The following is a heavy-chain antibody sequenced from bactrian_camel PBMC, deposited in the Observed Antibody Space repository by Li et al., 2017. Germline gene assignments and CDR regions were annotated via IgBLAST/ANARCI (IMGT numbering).Heavy chain of an antibody. J-gene: IGHJ6*01. D-gene: IGHD6*01. CDR2: VDSNGVT. CDR3: AAVRYGGTWYPLCRARSADFGY. V-gene: IGHV3S53*01. CDR1: ESTYRSIC. Sequence: HVQLVESGGGSVQAGGSLTLSCAASESTYRSICMAWFRQAPGSQRETVATVDSNGVTKVAASVKGRFALSKDNAKNTLYLQMNSLKPEDTAMYYCAAVRYGGTWYPLCRARSADFGYWGQGTQVTVS.